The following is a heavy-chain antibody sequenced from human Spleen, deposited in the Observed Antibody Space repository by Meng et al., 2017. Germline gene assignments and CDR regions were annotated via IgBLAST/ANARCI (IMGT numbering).Heavy chain of an antibody. Sequence: GESLKISCAASGFTVSSNYMCWVRQAPGKGLEWVSVIYGGGTTYYADSVMGRFTISRDNSKNTLYLQMNSLRPEDTAVYYCARERGRDGYNYGAFDIWGQGIMVTVSS. D-gene: IGHD5-24*01. CDR2: IYGGGTT. CDR3: ARERGRDGYNYGAFDI. J-gene: IGHJ3*02. V-gene: IGHV3-66*02. CDR1: GFTVSSNY.